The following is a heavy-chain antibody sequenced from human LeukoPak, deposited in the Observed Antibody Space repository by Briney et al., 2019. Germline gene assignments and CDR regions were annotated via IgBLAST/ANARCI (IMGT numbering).Heavy chain of an antibody. CDR3: ARDISYTAFDI. V-gene: IGHV3-30-3*01. D-gene: IGHD3-16*02. J-gene: IGHJ3*02. CDR2: TSYDGNNK. Sequence: QPGRSLRLSCAASGFIFSNYPMHWVRQAPGKGLEWVAFTSYDGNNKHYADFVEARFTISRDNPKNSVYLQMNSLRADDTAVYYCARDISYTAFDIWGQGTMVTVSS. CDR1: GFIFSNYP.